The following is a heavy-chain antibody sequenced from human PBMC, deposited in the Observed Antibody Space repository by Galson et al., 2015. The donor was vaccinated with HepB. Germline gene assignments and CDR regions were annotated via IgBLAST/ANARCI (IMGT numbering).Heavy chain of an antibody. J-gene: IGHJ4*02. CDR3: ARGGSGTYFGLGRIDY. Sequence: CKASGHTFTNYYLQWVRQAPAQGLEWMGIINPSGASTTYAQKFQGRVTMARDKSASTVYKELISLTSEDTAGYYCARGGSGTYFGLGRIDYWGQGTLVTVSS. D-gene: IGHD3-10*01. CDR2: INPSGAST. V-gene: IGHV1-46*01. CDR1: GHTFTNYY.